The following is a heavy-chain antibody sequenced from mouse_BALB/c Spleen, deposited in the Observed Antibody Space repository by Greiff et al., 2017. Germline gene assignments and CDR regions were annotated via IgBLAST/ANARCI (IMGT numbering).Heavy chain of an antibody. Sequence: EVKLMESGGGLVQPKGSLKLSCAASGFTFNTYAMNWVRQAPGKGLEWVARIRSKSNNYATYYADSVKDRFTISRDDSQSMLYLQMNNLKTEDTAMYYCVRHGRLGRGYAMDYWGQGTSVTVSS. CDR3: VRHGRLGRGYAMDY. CDR2: IRSKSNNYAT. D-gene: IGHD4-1*01. J-gene: IGHJ4*01. CDR1: GFTFNTYA. V-gene: IGHV10-1*02.